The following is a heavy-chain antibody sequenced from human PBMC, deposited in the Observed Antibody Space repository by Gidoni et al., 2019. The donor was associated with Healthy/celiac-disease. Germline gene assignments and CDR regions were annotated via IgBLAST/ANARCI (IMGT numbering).Heavy chain of an antibody. CDR2: ISAYNGNP. V-gene: IGHV1-18*04. Sequence: QVQLVQSGAEVKKPGASVKVSCKASGYTCTSYGISWVRQAPGQGLEWMGWISAYNGNPNYAQKLQGIVTMTTDTSTSTAYMELRSLRSDDTAVYYCARVTSYGQGTSYYDGMYVWGQGTTVTVSS. CDR3: ARVTSYGQGTSYYDGMYV. CDR1: GYTCTSYG. D-gene: IGHD5-18*01. J-gene: IGHJ6*02.